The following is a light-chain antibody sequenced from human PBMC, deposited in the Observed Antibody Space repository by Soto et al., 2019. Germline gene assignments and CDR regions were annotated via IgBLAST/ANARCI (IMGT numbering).Light chain of an antibody. Sequence: DIQMTQSPSTLSASVGDRVTITCRASQSIKNWLSWYQQKPGEAPKLLIYKASTLESGVPSRFSGSGSGTDFTLTISSLEPEDFAVYYCQQRGEWPPGATFGQGTRLEIK. CDR2: KAS. CDR1: QSIKNW. J-gene: IGKJ5*01. V-gene: IGKV1-5*03. CDR3: QQRGEWPPGAT.